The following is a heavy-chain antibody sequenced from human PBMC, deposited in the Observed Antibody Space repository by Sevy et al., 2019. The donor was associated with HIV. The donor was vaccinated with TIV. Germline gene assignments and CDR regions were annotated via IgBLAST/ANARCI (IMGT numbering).Heavy chain of an antibody. CDR2: IIPFFGTP. J-gene: IGHJ6*03. CDR1: GGTFSNYA. CDR3: ARDLRYCSSIRCYVECRFYYYYYVGV. V-gene: IGHV1-69*06. Sequence: ASVKVSCKASGGTFSNYAISWVRQAPGQGLEWMGGIIPFFGTPNYAQKFQGRVTITGDKSTSAAYMELSSLRSEDTAVYYWARDLRYCSSIRCYVECRFYYYYYVGVWGKGTTVTVSS. D-gene: IGHD2-2*01.